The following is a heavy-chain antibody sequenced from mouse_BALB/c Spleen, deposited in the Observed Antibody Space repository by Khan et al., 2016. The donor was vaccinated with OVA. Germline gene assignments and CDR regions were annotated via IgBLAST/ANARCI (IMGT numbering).Heavy chain of an antibody. D-gene: IGHD2-3*01. Sequence: QVQLQQSGPELVRPGVSVKISCKGAGYTFTDYAMYWVKQSHAKSLEWIGLISTYSGNTNYNQKFKGKATMTVDKSSSTAYMELARLTSEDSAICYCARPAYDGYYDYWGQGTTLTVSS. CDR1: GYTFTDYA. J-gene: IGHJ2*01. CDR2: ISTYSGNT. CDR3: ARPAYDGYYDY. V-gene: IGHV1S137*01.